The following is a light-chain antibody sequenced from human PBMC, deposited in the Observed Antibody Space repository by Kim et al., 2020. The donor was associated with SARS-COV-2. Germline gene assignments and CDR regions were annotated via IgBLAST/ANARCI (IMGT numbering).Light chain of an antibody. Sequence: DIQMTQSPSTLSASVGDRVTITCRASENIDACLAWYQQKPGKAPKLLIYKASSLDSGVPSRFSGSGSRTEFTLTVGSLQPEDLATYYCQQYDTYPYTFGQGTKLEIK. CDR3: QQYDTYPYT. CDR1: ENIDAC. J-gene: IGKJ2*01. CDR2: KAS. V-gene: IGKV1-5*03.